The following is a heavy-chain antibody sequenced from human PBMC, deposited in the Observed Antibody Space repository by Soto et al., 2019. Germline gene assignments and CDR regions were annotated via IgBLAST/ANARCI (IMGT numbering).Heavy chain of an antibody. CDR2: IRSKANSYAT. Sequence: EVQLVESGGGLVQPGGSLKLSCAASGFTFSASAMHWVRQASGKGLEWVGRIRSKANSYATTYAASVKGRFTISRDDSKNTTYLQMNSLKTEDTAVYYCISITTVTSFSDYWGQGTLVTVSS. CDR3: ISITTVTSFSDY. V-gene: IGHV3-73*01. D-gene: IGHD4-17*01. CDR1: GFTFSASA. J-gene: IGHJ4*02.